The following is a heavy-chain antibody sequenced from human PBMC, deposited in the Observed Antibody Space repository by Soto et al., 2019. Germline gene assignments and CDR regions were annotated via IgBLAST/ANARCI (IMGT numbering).Heavy chain of an antibody. CDR2: IFSNDEK. CDR3: ARYYYGSGSISGAFDI. V-gene: IGHV2-26*01. J-gene: IGHJ3*02. Sequence: QVTLKESGPVLVKPTETLTLTCTVSGFSLSNARMGVSWIRQPPGKALEWLAHIFSNDEKSYSTSLKSRLTTSKDTSKSQVVLTITNMDPVETAPYYCARYYYGSGSISGAFDIWGQGKMVTVSS. D-gene: IGHD3-10*01. CDR1: GFSLSNARMG.